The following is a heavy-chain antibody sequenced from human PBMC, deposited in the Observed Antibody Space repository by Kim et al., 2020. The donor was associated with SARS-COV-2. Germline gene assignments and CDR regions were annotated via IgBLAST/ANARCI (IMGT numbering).Heavy chain of an antibody. D-gene: IGHD3-22*01. CDR2: IIPIFGTA. V-gene: IGHV1-69*13. Sequence: SVKVSCKASGGTFSSYAISWLRQAPGQGLEWMGGIIPIFGTANYAQKFQGRVTITADESTSTAYMEMSSLRSEDTAVYYCARDYYDSSRGAFDIWGQGTMVTVSS. CDR3: ARDYYDSSRGAFDI. CDR1: GGTFSSYA. J-gene: IGHJ3*02.